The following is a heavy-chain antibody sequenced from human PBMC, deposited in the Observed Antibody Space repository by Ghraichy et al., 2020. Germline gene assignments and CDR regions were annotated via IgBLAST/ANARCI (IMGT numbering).Heavy chain of an antibody. J-gene: IGHJ4*02. CDR3: ATSGAPIQLWLRDY. Sequence: GGSLRLSCAASGFTFSSYAMSWVRQAPGKGLEWVSAISGSGGSTYYADSVKGRFTISRDNSKNTLYLQMNSLRAEDTAVYYCATSGAPIQLWLRDYWGQGTLVTVSS. CDR2: ISGSGGST. V-gene: IGHV3-23*01. CDR1: GFTFSSYA. D-gene: IGHD5-18*01.